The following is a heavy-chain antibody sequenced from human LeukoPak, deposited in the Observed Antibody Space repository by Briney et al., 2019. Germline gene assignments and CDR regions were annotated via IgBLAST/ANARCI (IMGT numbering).Heavy chain of an antibody. Sequence: GGSLRLSCAASGFTVSSNYMSWVRQAPGKGLEWVSVIYTGGSTHYADSVEGRITISRDNSKNTLFLQMNSLRAEDTAVYYCARGGSYPNDPFDIWGQGTMVTVTS. CDR2: IYTGGST. D-gene: IGHD1-26*01. J-gene: IGHJ3*02. CDR1: GFTVSSNY. V-gene: IGHV3-53*01. CDR3: ARGGSYPNDPFDI.